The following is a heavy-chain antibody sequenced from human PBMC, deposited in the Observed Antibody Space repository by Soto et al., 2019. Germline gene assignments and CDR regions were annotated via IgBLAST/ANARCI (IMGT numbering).Heavy chain of an antibody. Sequence: PGGSLRLSCAASGFTFSDYYMSWIRQAPGKGLEWVSYISRSSSYTNYADSVNGRFTISRDNAKNSLYLQMNSLRADDTAVYYCAGGGGSYLPDYWGQGTQVTVSS. CDR1: GFTFSDYY. CDR2: ISRSSSYT. V-gene: IGHV3-11*03. D-gene: IGHD1-26*01. CDR3: AGGGGSYLPDY. J-gene: IGHJ4*02.